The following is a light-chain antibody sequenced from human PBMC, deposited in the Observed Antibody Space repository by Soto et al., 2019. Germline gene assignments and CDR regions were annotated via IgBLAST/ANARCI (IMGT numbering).Light chain of an antibody. J-gene: IGKJ2*01. CDR2: SAS. CDR3: QQFGSSLYT. Sequence: EIVLTQSPGTLSLSPGETATLSCRASQRVSSNYLAWYQQKPGQGPRLLIYSASNRAPGIPDRFSGSGSGTDFTLTISRLEPEDFAVYYCQQFGSSLYTFGQGTNVEIK. V-gene: IGKV3-20*01. CDR1: QRVSSNY.